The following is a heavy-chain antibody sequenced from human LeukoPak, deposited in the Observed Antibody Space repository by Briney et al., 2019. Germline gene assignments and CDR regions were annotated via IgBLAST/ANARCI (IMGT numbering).Heavy chain of an antibody. Sequence: ASVKVSCKASGYTFTSYDINWVRQATGQGLEWMGWMNPNSGNTGYAQKFQGRVTMTRNTSISTAYMELSSLRSEDTAVYYCARALKDYDFWSGYYPTLFDYWGQGTLVTDSS. V-gene: IGHV1-8*01. CDR3: ARALKDYDFWSGYYPTLFDY. D-gene: IGHD3-3*01. CDR1: GYTFTSYD. J-gene: IGHJ4*02. CDR2: MNPNSGNT.